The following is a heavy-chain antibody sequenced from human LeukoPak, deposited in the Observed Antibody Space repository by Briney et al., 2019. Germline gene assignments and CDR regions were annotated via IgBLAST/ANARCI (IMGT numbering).Heavy chain of an antibody. Sequence: GGSLRLSCAASGFTFSGSPIHWVRQASGKGLEWVAVISYDGSNKYYADSVKGRFTISRDNSKNTLYLQMNSLRAEDTVVYYCAKEETYDFWSGYLNYWGQGTLVTVSS. CDR2: ISYDGSNK. CDR3: AKEETYDFWSGYLNY. V-gene: IGHV3-30*04. CDR1: GFTFSGSP. J-gene: IGHJ4*02. D-gene: IGHD3-3*01.